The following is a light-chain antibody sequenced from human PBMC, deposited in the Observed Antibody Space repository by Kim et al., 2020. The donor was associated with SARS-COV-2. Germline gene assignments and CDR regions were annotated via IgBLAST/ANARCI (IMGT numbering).Light chain of an antibody. CDR1: QGISKD. J-gene: IGKJ1*01. CDR3: QKYNGAPWT. CDR2: AAS. Sequence: ASVGDRVTITCRTSQGISKDLAWYQQKPGNAPKLLIFAASALQSGVPTRFSGSGSGTDFTLTISSLQPEDVATYYCQKYNGAPWTFGQGTKLEI. V-gene: IGKV1-27*01.